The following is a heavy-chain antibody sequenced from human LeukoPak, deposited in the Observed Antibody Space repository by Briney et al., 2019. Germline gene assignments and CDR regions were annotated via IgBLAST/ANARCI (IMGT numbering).Heavy chain of an antibody. CDR3: ARDTGIAVAEGLFDY. J-gene: IGHJ4*02. CDR1: GGTISSSNW. Sequence: SGTLSLTCAVSGGTISSSNWWSWVRQPPGKGLEWIGYIYYSGSTNYNPSLKSRVTISVDTSKNQFSLKLSSVTAADTAVYYCARDTGIAVAEGLFDYWGQGTLVTVSS. V-gene: IGHV4-4*02. CDR2: IYYSGST. D-gene: IGHD6-19*01.